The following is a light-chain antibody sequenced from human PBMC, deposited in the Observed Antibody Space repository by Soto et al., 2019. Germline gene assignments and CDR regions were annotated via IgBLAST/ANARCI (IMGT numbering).Light chain of an antibody. CDR3: QSFVTNLNAVL. CDR1: GSNIGAGYE. Sequence: QSVLTQPPSVSGAPGQSVTISCIGSGSNIGAGYEVHWYQQLPGVAPKLLIFDTINRPSGVPGRFSGSKSGASASLAITGLLPEDEADFFCQSFVTNLNAVLFGGGTKVTVL. V-gene: IGLV1-40*01. CDR2: DTI. J-gene: IGLJ2*01.